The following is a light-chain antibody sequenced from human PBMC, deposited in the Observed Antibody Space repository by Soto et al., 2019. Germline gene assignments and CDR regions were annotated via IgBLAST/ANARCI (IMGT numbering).Light chain of an antibody. CDR2: GAS. J-gene: IGKJ1*01. CDR1: QSISTY. V-gene: IGKV1-39*01. Sequence: DVVMTQSPSSLSASVGDRVTITCRASQSISTYLNWYQHKPGKAPKVLINGASRLHTGVPSRFSGSGSGTDFTLTISSLQPEDFATYFCQEKYRLPRTFGEGSMGDIK. CDR3: QEKYRLPRT.